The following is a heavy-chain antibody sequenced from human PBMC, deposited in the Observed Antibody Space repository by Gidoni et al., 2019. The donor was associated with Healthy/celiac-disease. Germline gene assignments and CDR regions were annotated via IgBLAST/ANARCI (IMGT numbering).Heavy chain of an antibody. CDR2: ISWNSGSI. CDR1: GFTFDDYA. J-gene: IGHJ6*02. V-gene: IGHV3-9*01. CDR3: AKAVVRGSREYYYYYGMDV. Sequence: EVQLVESGGGLVQPGRSLRLSCAASGFTFDDYALHWVRQAPGKGLEWGSGISWNSGSIGYADSVKGRFTISRDNAKNSLYLQMNSLRAEDTALYYCAKAVVRGSREYYYYYGMDVWGQGTTVTVSS. D-gene: IGHD3-10*01.